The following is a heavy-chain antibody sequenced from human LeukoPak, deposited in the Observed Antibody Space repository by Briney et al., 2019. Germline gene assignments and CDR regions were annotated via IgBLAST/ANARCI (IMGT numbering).Heavy chain of an antibody. CDR3: AKSEAARGDPDTYFDY. Sequence: TGGSLRLSCAASGFTFSSYAMSWVRQAPGKGLEWVSAISGSGGSTYYADSVKGRFTISRDNSKNTLYLQMSSLRAEDTAVYYCAKSEAARGDPDTYFDYWGQGTLVTVSS. CDR1: GFTFSSYA. J-gene: IGHJ4*02. V-gene: IGHV3-23*01. CDR2: ISGSGGST. D-gene: IGHD2-15*01.